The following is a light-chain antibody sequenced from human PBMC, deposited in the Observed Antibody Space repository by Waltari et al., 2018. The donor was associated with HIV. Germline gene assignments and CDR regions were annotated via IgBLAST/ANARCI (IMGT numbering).Light chain of an antibody. CDR3: QSSDSSIFVV. V-gene: IGLV6-57*04. Sequence: NFMLTQPHSVSESPGKTVTISCTRSSGSIASNYVQWYQQRPGSAPTTVIYADNQRPSGVPDRFSGSIDRSSNSAALSISELKTEDEADYYCQSSDSSIFVVFGGGTKLTVL. J-gene: IGLJ2*01. CDR1: SGSIASNY. CDR2: ADN.